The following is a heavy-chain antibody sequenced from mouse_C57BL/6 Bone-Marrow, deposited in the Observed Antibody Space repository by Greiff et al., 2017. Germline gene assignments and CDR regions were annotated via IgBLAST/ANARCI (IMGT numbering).Heavy chain of an antibody. CDR2: IDPEDGET. Sequence: VQLQQSGAELVKPGASVKLSCTASGFNIKDYYMHWVKQRTEQGLEWIGRIDPEDGETKYAPKFPGKATITADTSSNTAYLQLSSLTAEDTAVYYCARLYYGNYVNFDCWGQGTTLTVAS. CDR3: ARLYYGNYVNFDC. D-gene: IGHD2-1*01. CDR1: GFNIKDYY. J-gene: IGHJ2*01. V-gene: IGHV14-2*01.